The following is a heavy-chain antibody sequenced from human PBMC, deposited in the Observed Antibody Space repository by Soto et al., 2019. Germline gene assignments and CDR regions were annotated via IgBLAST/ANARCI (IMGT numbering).Heavy chain of an antibody. CDR3: ARISAYSSSSWFCG. J-gene: IGHJ4*02. CDR2: IFSNDEK. Sequence: QVTLKESGPVLVKPTETLTLTCTVPGFSLSNARMGVSWIRQPPGKALEWLAHIFSNDEKPYRTSLKRRVTTSKDTSKSRVFLTMTNMDPVDTAPYYCARISAYSSSSWFCGWGQGTLVTVSS. V-gene: IGHV2-26*01. D-gene: IGHD6-6*01. CDR1: GFSLSNARMG.